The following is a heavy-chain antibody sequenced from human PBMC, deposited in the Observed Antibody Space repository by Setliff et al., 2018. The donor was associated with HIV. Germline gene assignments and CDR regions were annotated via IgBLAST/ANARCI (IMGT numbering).Heavy chain of an antibody. V-gene: IGHV7-4-1*02. CDR3: AREKTLGALDI. CDR2: INTNTGNP. Sequence: GASVKVSCKASGYTITSYAMNWVRQAPGQGLEWMGWINTNTGNPTYAQGFTGRFVFSLDTSVSTVFLQISSLKAEDTAVYFCAREKTLGALDIWGQGTMVTVSS. J-gene: IGHJ3*02. CDR1: GYTITSYA.